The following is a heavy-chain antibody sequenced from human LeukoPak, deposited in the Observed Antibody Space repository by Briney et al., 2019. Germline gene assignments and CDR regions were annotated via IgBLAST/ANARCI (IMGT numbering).Heavy chain of an antibody. V-gene: IGHV4-34*01. CDR2: INHSGST. J-gene: IGHJ4*02. CDR1: GGSFSGYY. D-gene: IGHD3-10*01. Sequence: SETLSLTCAVYGGSFSGYYWSWIRQPPGKGLEWIGEINHSGSTNYNPSLKSRVTITVDTSKDQSSLKLSSVTPADTAVYYCARLFGSGSYYNDYWGQGTLVTVSS. CDR3: ARLFGSGSYYNDY.